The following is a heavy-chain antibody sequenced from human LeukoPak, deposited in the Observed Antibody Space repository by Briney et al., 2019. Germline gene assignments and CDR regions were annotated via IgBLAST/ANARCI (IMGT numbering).Heavy chain of an antibody. CDR3: ARLGIRGTDGSGDV. V-gene: IGHV1-8*01. Sequence: ASVKVSCKASGYTFTSYDINWVRQAPGQGLEWMGWMNPNSGNTGYAQKFQGRVTTTRNTSISTAYMELSSLRAEDTAVYYCARLGIRGTDGSGDVWGKGTTVTISS. J-gene: IGHJ6*04. CDR2: MNPNSGNT. D-gene: IGHD3-10*01. CDR1: GYTFTSYD.